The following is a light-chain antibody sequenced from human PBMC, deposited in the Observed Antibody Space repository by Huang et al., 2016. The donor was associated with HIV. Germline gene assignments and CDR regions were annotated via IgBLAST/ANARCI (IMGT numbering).Light chain of an antibody. CDR1: QSVGSN. CDR2: AAS. Sequence: EIVMTQSPATLSGSPGERATLSCRASQSVGSNLAWYQQRRGQAPRLLIYAASTRAAGIPARFSGSGSGTDFTLTVSSLQSEDFAVYYCQQHNSWPRTFGQGTRV. J-gene: IGKJ1*01. CDR3: QQHNSWPRT. V-gene: IGKV3-15*01.